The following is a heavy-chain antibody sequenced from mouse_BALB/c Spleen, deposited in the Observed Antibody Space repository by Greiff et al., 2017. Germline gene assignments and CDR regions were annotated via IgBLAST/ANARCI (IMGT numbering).Heavy chain of an antibody. D-gene: IGHD2-3*01. CDR3: ARADDGYSTWFAY. CDR2: ISSGSSTI. V-gene: IGHV5-17*02. CDR1: GFTFSSFG. Sequence: EVNVVESGGGLVQPGGSRKLSCAASGFTFSSFGMHWVRQAPEKGLEWVAYISSGSSTIYYADTVKGRFTISRDNPKNTLFLQMTSLRSEDTAMYYCARADDGYSTWFAYWGQGTLVTVSA. J-gene: IGHJ3*01.